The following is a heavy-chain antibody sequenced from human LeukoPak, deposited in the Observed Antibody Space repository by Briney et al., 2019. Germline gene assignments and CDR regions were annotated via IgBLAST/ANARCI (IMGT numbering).Heavy chain of an antibody. CDR2: INPNSGGT. CDR1: GHTFTGHY. D-gene: IGHD3-22*01. Sequence: ASVKVSCKASGHTFTGHYMHWVRQAPGQGLEWMGWINPNSGGTSYAQNFQGRVTMTRDTSINTAYMEVSRLRSDDTAVYYCASPIDYYDSSGHPGYWGQGTLVTVSS. CDR3: ASPIDYYDSSGHPGY. V-gene: IGHV1-2*02. J-gene: IGHJ4*02.